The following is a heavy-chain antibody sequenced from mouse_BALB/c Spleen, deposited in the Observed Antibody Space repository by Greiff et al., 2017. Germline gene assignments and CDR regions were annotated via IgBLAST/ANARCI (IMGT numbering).Heavy chain of an antibody. J-gene: IGHJ3*01. CDR3: ARDYGSSPWFAY. Sequence: EVQRVESGPSLVKPSQTLSLTCSVTGDSITSGYWNWIRKFPGNKLEYMGYISYSGSTYYNPSLKSRISITRDTSKNQYYLQLNSVTTEDTATYYCARDYGSSPWFAYWGQGTLVTVSA. CDR1: GDSITSGY. V-gene: IGHV3-8*02. D-gene: IGHD1-1*01. CDR2: ISYSGST.